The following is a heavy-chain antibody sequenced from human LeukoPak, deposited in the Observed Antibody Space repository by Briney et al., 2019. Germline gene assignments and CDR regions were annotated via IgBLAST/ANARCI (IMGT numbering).Heavy chain of an antibody. D-gene: IGHD5-24*01. V-gene: IGHV3-74*01. Sequence: GGPLRLSCETAGFTFSSYVMHWVRRTPGKGLVWVSRISHDGFISYADSVKGRFTISRDNAKNTLILQMNSLRAEDTAVYYCARDWVYKIDYWGRGTLVTVSS. J-gene: IGHJ4*02. CDR1: GFTFSSYV. CDR2: ISHDGFI. CDR3: ARDWVYKIDY.